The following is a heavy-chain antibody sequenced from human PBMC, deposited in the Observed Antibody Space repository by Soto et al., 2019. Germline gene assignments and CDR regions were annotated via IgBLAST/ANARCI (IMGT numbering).Heavy chain of an antibody. CDR2: IIPIFGTA. D-gene: IGHD3-22*01. V-gene: IGHV1-69*12. Sequence: QVQLVQSGAEVKKPGSSVKVSCKASGGTFSSYAISWVRQAPGQGLEWMGGIIPIFGTANYAQKFQGRVTITADXXTXTDXMELSSLRSEDTAVYYCARQLYYDSSGYPLGYFDYWGQGTLVTVSS. CDR1: GGTFSSYA. CDR3: ARQLYYDSSGYPLGYFDY. J-gene: IGHJ4*02.